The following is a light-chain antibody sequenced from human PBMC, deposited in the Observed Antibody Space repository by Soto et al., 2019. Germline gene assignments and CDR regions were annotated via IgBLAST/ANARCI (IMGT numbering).Light chain of an antibody. J-gene: IGKJ1*01. CDR3: HQYYSYPKT. CDR2: AAS. CDR1: QGISSY. Sequence: AIRMTQSPSSFSASTGDRVTITCRASQGISSYLAWYQQKPGKAPKLLIYAASTLQSGVTSRFSGSRSGTDFTLTISCLQSEDFARYSCHQYYSYPKTFGQGTKVEIK. V-gene: IGKV1-8*01.